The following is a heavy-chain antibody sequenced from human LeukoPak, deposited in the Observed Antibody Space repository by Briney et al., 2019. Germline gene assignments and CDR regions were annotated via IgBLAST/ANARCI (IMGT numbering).Heavy chain of an antibody. Sequence: SVKVSCKASGGTFSSYAISWVRQAPGQGLEWMGRIIPIFGTANYAQKFQGRVTITTDESTSTAYTELSSLRSEDTAVYYCARTLPRITMKEGDWFDPWGQGTLVTVSS. CDR2: IIPIFGTA. CDR3: ARTLPRITMKEGDWFDP. V-gene: IGHV1-69*05. J-gene: IGHJ5*02. CDR1: GGTFSSYA. D-gene: IGHD3-22*01.